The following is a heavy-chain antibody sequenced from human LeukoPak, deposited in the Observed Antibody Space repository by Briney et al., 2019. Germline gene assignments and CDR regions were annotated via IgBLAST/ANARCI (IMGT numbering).Heavy chain of an antibody. V-gene: IGHV3-9*01. J-gene: IGHJ6*02. CDR3: AKHLAATNTYIFFGLDV. CDR2: INWNGGGT. CDR1: GFSFKDYG. Sequence: GGSLRLSCAATGFSFKDYGMHWVRQPPGKGLEWVSAINWNGGGTDYADSVKGRFTISRDNAKNSLYLQLSSLRPEDTALYYCAKHLAATNTYIFFGLDVWGQGTSVTVSS. D-gene: IGHD1-26*01.